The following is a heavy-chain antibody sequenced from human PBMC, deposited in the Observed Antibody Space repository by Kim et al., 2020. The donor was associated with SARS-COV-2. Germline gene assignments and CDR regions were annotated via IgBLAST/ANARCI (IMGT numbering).Heavy chain of an antibody. D-gene: IGHD1-26*01. CDR3: TTDLGWVVSGSYYWVDY. J-gene: IGHJ4*02. CDR1: GFTFTNAW. CDR2: IKSKIDGGTT. Sequence: GGSLRLSCAASGFTFTNAWMSWVRQAPGKGLEWVGRIKSKIDGGTTDHAAPVKGRFTISRDDTKNTLYLQMNSLKTEDTAVYYCTTDLGWVVSGSYYWVDYWGQGALVTVSS. V-gene: IGHV3-15*01.